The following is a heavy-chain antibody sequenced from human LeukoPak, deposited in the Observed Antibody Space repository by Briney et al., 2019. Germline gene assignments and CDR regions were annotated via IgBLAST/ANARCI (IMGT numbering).Heavy chain of an antibody. CDR3: ARDGLTIWGSYRYNDY. Sequence: PSETLSLTCSVSGASVSSYYWSWIRQPAGKGLEWIGRIYTSESTNYNPSLKSRVTMSVDTSKNQLSLKLSSVTAADTAVYYCARDGLTIWGSYRYNDYWGQGTLVTVSS. J-gene: IGHJ4*02. D-gene: IGHD3-16*02. CDR2: IYTSEST. CDR1: GASVSSYY. V-gene: IGHV4-4*07.